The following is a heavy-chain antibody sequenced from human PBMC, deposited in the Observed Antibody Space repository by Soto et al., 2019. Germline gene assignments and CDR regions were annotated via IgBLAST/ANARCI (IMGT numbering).Heavy chain of an antibody. Sequence: QVQLVQSGAEVKKPGASVKVSCKASGYTFTSYAMHWVRQAPGQRLEWMGWINAGNGNTKYSQKFQGRVTITRDTTASTAYKELSSLKSGDTAVYFCARGVGLYSNYDYWGQGTLVTVSS. CDR3: ARGVGLYSNYDY. CDR1: GYTFTSYA. D-gene: IGHD2-2*02. CDR2: INAGNGNT. J-gene: IGHJ4*02. V-gene: IGHV1-3*01.